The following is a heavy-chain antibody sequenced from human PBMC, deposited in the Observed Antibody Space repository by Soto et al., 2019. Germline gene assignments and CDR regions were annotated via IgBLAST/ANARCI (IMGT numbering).Heavy chain of an antibody. CDR1: GYSFTSDW. D-gene: IGHD6-13*01. Sequence: LGESLKISCQGSGYSFTSDWISWVRQMPGKGLEWMGRIDHSDSYTTYSPSFQGHVTISADKSISTAYLQWSSLKASDTAMYYCATQKIWAAAGPGWVDPWGQGTLVTVSA. J-gene: IGHJ5*02. V-gene: IGHV5-10-1*01. CDR3: ATQKIWAAAGPGWVDP. CDR2: IDHSDSYT.